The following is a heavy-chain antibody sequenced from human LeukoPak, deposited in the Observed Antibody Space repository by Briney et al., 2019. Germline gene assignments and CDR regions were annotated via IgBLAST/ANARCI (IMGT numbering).Heavy chain of an antibody. Sequence: GESLKISCKGSEYSSTSYWIRWVRQMPGKGLEWMGRIDPSDSYTNYSPSFQGHVTISADKSISTAYLQWSSLKASDTAMYYCARSVRTVTTSWFDPWGQGTLVTVSS. CDR3: ARSVRTVTTSWFDP. D-gene: IGHD4-17*01. CDR2: IDPSDSYT. J-gene: IGHJ5*02. CDR1: EYSSTSYW. V-gene: IGHV5-10-1*01.